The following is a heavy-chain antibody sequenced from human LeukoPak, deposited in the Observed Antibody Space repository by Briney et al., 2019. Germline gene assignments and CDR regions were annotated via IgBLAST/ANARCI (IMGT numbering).Heavy chain of an antibody. V-gene: IGHV3-21*01. CDR3: ARVVSYYYDSSGYSEFDY. Sequence: GGSLRLSCAASGFTFSSSAMSWVRQAPGKGLEWVSSISSSSSYIYYADSVKGRFTISRDNAKNSLYLQMNSLRAEDTAVYYCARVVSYYYDSSGYSEFDYWGQGTLVTVSS. J-gene: IGHJ4*02. CDR2: ISSSSSYI. D-gene: IGHD3-22*01. CDR1: GFTFSSSA.